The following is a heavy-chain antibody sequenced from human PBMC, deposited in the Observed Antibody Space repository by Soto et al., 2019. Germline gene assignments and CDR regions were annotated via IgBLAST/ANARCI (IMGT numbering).Heavy chain of an antibody. Sequence: QVQLVQSGAEAQKPGTSVRISCKTSGYTFTNCDINWVRQAAGQGLEWMGWLNPRSACTGSAHKCQRQVPPTRETAITAPNTVLHGLISVGTVRYYSERVPGSAAYRGPGNLVTVSS. J-gene: IGHJ4*02. D-gene: IGHD2-15*01. CDR1: GYTFTNCD. CDR3: ERVPGSAAY. V-gene: IGHV1-8*01. CDR2: LNPRSACT.